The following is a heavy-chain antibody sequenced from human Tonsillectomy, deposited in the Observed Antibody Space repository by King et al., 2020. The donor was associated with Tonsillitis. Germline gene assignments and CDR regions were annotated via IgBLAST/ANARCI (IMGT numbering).Heavy chain of an antibody. CDR3: ARELRTTGWFDP. V-gene: IGHV3-74*01. CDR1: GFTFSSYW. Sequence: VQLVESGGGLVQPGGSLRLSCAASGFTFSSYWMHWVRQAPGKGLVWVSRINSYGSSTSYADSVKGRFTISRDKAKNTLYLQMNSLRAEDTAVYYCARELRTTGWFDPWGQGTLVTVSS. D-gene: IGHD4-11*01. CDR2: INSYGSST. J-gene: IGHJ5*02.